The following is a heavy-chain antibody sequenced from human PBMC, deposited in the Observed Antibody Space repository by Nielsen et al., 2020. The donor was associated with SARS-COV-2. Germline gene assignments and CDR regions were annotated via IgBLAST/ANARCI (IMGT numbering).Heavy chain of an antibody. V-gene: IGHV3-9*01. CDR3: AKDPSDRYSSSWYFDY. CDR1: GFTFDDYA. J-gene: IGHJ4*02. Sequence: GGSLRLSCAASGFTFDDYAMHWVRQAPGKGLEWVSGISWNSGSIAYADSVKGRFTISRDNAKSSLYLQMNSLRAEDTALYYCAKDPSDRYSSSWYFDYWGQGTLVTVSS. D-gene: IGHD6-13*01. CDR2: ISWNSGSI.